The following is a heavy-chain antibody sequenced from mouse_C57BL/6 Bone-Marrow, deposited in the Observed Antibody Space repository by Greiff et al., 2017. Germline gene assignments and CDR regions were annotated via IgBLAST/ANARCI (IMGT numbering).Heavy chain of an antibody. Sequence: EVQLVESGGGLVQPGGSLKLSCAASGFTFSDYYMYWVRQTPEKRLEWVAYISNGGGSTYYPDTVKGRFTISRDNAKNTLYLQMSRLKSEDTAMYYCARENGDYWGQGTTLTVSS. CDR3: ARENGDY. CDR1: GFTFSDYY. CDR2: ISNGGGST. V-gene: IGHV5-12*01. J-gene: IGHJ2*01.